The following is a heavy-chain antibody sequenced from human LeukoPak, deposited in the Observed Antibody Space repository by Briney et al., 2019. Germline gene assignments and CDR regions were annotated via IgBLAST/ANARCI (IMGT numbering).Heavy chain of an antibody. CDR2: ISGSGGST. CDR3: AKLRSSYGSGTSDY. CDR1: GFTFSSYA. Sequence: GGSLRLSCAASGFTFSSYAMSWVRQAPGKGLDWVSAISGSGGSTYYADSVKGRFTISRDNSKNTLYLQMNSLRAEDTAVYYCAKLRSSYGSGTSDYWGQGTLVTVSS. J-gene: IGHJ4*02. V-gene: IGHV3-23*01. D-gene: IGHD3-10*01.